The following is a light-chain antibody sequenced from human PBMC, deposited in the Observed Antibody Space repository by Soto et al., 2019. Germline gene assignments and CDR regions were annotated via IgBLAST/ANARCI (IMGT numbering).Light chain of an antibody. CDR2: DAS. J-gene: IGKJ3*01. Sequence: THSPGTLSLSPGERATLSCRASQSVTSNFAWYQQKPGQAPRLLIYDASTRATGIPARFSGTGSGKEFTLTISNLQSEDFAVYYCQQYNNWPPGATFGPGTKVDIK. CDR1: QSVTSN. CDR3: QQYNNWPPGAT. V-gene: IGKV3-15*01.